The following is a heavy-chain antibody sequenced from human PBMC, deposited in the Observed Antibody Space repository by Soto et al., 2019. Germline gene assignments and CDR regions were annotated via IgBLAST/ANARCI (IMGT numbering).Heavy chain of an antibody. V-gene: IGHV4-31*03. CDR1: GGSISSGGYY. J-gene: IGHJ4*02. D-gene: IGHD3-10*01. Sequence: ASETLSLTCTVSGGSISSGGYYWSWIRQQPRKGLECIGYIYYSGSTYYNPSLKSRVTISVDTSENQFSLKLSSVTAADTAVYYCARYGSGSYYPTTFDYWGQGTLVTVSS. CDR2: IYYSGST. CDR3: ARYGSGSYYPTTFDY.